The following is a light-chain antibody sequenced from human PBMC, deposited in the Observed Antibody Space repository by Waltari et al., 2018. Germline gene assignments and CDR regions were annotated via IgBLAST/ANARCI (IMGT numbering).Light chain of an antibody. CDR2: RAT. Sequence: DIQMTQSPSTLSASVGDRVTITCRASQSIGTWLAWYQQKPGRAPNVRIYRATSLESGVPSRFSGSGSVTDFTLTITSLQPDDFATYYCQQYNVSPWTFGQGTKVEIK. CDR1: QSIGTW. J-gene: IGKJ1*01. CDR3: QQYNVSPWT. V-gene: IGKV1-5*03.